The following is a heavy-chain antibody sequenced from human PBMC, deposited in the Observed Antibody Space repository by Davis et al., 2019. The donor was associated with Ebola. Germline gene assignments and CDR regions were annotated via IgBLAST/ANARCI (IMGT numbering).Heavy chain of an antibody. CDR2: IDPSDSYT. V-gene: IGHV5-10-1*01. CDR3: ARLNWYYGSGSYPADV. Sequence: GGSLRLSCKGSGYSFTSYWISWVRQMPGKGLEWMGRIDPSDSYTNYSPSFQGHVTISADKSISTAYLQWSSLKASDTAMYYCARLNWYYGSGSYPADVWGQGTTVTVSS. CDR1: GYSFTSYW. D-gene: IGHD3-10*01. J-gene: IGHJ6*02.